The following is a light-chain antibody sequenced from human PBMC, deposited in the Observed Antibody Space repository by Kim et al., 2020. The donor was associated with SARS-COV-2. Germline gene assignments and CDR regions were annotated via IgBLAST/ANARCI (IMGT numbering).Light chain of an antibody. CDR3: NSRDSNDNVV. CDR2: GKN. Sequence: SSELTQDPAVSVALGQTVRITCQGDSLRSYYATWYQQKPGQAPILVIYGKNNRPSGIPDRFSGSISGNTASLTITGTQAGDEADYYCNSRDSNDNVVFG. J-gene: IGLJ2*01. CDR1: SLRSYY. V-gene: IGLV3-19*01.